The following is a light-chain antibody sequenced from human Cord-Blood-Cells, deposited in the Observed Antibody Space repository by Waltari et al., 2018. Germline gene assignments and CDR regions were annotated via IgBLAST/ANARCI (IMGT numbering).Light chain of an antibody. V-gene: IGLV2-23*01. J-gene: IGLJ3*02. Sequence: QSALTQPASVSGSPGQSITISCTGTSSDFGSYNLVSWYQQHPGKAPKLMIYEGSKRPSGVSNRFPGSKSGNTASLTISGLQAEDEADYYCCSYAGSSWVFGGGTKLTVL. CDR2: EGS. CDR1: SSDFGSYNL. CDR3: CSYAGSSWV.